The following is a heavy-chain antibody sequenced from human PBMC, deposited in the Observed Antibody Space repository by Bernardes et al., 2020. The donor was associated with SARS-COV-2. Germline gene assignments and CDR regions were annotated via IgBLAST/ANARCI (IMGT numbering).Heavy chain of an antibody. J-gene: IGHJ4*02. Sequence: ETLSLTCTVSGGSISSSSYYWGWIRQPPGKGLEWIGSIHYSGSTYYNPSLKSRVTISVDTSKNQFSLKLSSVTAADTAVYYCAVVVLGYYFDYWGQGTLVTVSS. CDR2: IHYSGST. CDR1: GGSISSSSYY. CDR3: AVVVLGYYFDY. V-gene: IGHV4-39*01. D-gene: IGHD2-15*01.